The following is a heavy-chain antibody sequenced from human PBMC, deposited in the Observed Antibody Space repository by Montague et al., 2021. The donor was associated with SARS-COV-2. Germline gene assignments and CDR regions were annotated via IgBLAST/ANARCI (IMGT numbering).Heavy chain of an antibody. V-gene: IGHV3-23*01. CDR1: GFTFSNHA. D-gene: IGHD3-22*01. J-gene: IGHJ2*01. CDR2: ISGGGNQA. CDR3: AKDAVVVPLGYWNFDL. Sequence: SLRLSCAASGFTFSNHAMPWVRQAAGKGLEWVSSISGGGNQAFYADSVAGRFTISRDNSKNTLYLQMNSLRPEDSAVYYCAKDAVVVPLGYWNFDLWGRGTLVTVSS.